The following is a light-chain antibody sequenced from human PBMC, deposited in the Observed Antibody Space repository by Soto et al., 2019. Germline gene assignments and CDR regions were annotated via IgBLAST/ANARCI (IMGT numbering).Light chain of an antibody. V-gene: IGKV3-20*01. CDR1: QSVDSNY. Sequence: EIVLTQSPGTLSLSPGESGTLSCRASQSVDSNYLGWYQQKPGQAPRLLIYGASNRATGTPDRFSGSGSGTEFTLTIRRLEPEDFAVYYCQHYGSSRTFGQGTKVEI. CDR2: GAS. J-gene: IGKJ1*01. CDR3: QHYGSSRT.